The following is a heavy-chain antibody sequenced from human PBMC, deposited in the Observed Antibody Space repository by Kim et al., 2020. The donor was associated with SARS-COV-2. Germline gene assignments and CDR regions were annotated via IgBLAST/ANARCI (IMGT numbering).Heavy chain of an antibody. CDR3: ARHADIVVVPAAITYYYGMDV. D-gene: IGHD2-2*01. CDR1: GYSFTSYW. Sequence: GESLKISCKGSGYSFTSYWISWVRQMPGKGLEWMGRIDPSDSYTNYSPSFQGHVTISADKSISTAYLQWSSLKASDTAMYYCARHADIVVVPAAITYYYGMDVWGQGTTVTVSS. J-gene: IGHJ6*02. V-gene: IGHV5-10-1*01. CDR2: IDPSDSYT.